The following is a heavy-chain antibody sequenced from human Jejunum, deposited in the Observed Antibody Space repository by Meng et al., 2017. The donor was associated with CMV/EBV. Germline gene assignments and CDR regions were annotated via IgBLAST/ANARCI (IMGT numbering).Heavy chain of an antibody. J-gene: IGHJ4*02. V-gene: IGHV3-30*02. CDR1: GFTLSNHW. D-gene: IGHD1-26*01. CDR3: ARDLLGGSYGVLDY. CDR2: IRYDETKK. Sequence: GFTLSNHWMHWVRQAPGKGLEWVAFIRYDETKKHYADSVKGRFTISRDNSKNTLSLQMDSLRDEDTAVYYCARDLLGGSYGVLDYWGQGTLVTVSS.